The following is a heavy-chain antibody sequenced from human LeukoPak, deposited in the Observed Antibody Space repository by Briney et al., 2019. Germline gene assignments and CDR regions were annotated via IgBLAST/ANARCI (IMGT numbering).Heavy chain of an antibody. CDR2: MSYIGSSK. Sequence: GGSLRLSCAASGFTFSSYAMHWVRQAPGKGLEWVAIMSYIGSSKYYADSVKGRFAISRDNSKNTLYLQMNSLRAEDTAEYYCARDAGYGENAFDIWGQGTTVTVSS. CDR3: ARDAGYGENAFDI. V-gene: IGHV3-30*09. CDR1: GFTFSSYA. J-gene: IGHJ3*02. D-gene: IGHD4-17*01.